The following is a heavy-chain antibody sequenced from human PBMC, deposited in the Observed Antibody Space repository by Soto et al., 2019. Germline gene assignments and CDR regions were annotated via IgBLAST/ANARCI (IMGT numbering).Heavy chain of an antibody. D-gene: IGHD6-19*01. CDR3: VKDGSSGWYWGHDY. CDR1: GGTFSRHA. Sequence: QVQLVQSGAEVRKPGSSVKVSCKASGGTFSRHAISWVRQAPGQGLEWMGGIIPIFGTANHAQKFQGRVTIIADESTSTVYMELSSLRSEDTAMYYCVKDGSSGWYWGHDYWGQGTLVTVSS. J-gene: IGHJ4*02. V-gene: IGHV1-69*01. CDR2: IIPIFGTA.